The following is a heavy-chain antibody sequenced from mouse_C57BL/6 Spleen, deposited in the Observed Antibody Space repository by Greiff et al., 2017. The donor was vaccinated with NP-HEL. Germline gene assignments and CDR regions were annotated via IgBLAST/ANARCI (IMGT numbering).Heavy chain of an antibody. CDR1: GFTFSSYT. V-gene: IGHV5-9*04. J-gene: IGHJ2*01. CDR2: ISGGGGNT. Sequence: EVQVVESGGGLVKPGGSLKLSCAASGFTFSSYTMSWVRQTPEKRLEWVATISGGGGNTYYPDSVKGRFTISRDNAKNTLYLQMSSLKSEDTAMYYCARQDPYYFDYWGQGTTLTVSS. CDR3: ARQDPYYFDY.